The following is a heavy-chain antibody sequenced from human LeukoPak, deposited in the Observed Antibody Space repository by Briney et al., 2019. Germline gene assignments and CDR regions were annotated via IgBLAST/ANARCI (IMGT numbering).Heavy chain of an antibody. Sequence: GGSLRLSCAASGFTFSSYAMSWVRQAPGKGLEWVSAISGSGGSTYYADSVKGRITISRDNSKNTLYLQMNSLRAKDTAVYYCAKGDSYYYDSSVFDYWGQGTLVTVSS. CDR1: GFTFSSYA. CDR2: ISGSGGST. J-gene: IGHJ4*02. CDR3: AKGDSYYYDSSVFDY. V-gene: IGHV3-23*01. D-gene: IGHD3-22*01.